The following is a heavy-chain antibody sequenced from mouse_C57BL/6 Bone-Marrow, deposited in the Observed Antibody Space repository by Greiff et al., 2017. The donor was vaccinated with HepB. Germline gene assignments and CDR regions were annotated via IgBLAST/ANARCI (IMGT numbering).Heavy chain of an antibody. D-gene: IGHD2-4*01. V-gene: IGHV8-8*01. CDR3: ARSYDYDGVDY. CDR1: GFSLSTFGMG. CDR2: IWWDDDK. Sequence: QVTLKVSGPGILQPSQTLSLSCSFSGFSLSTFGMGVGWIRQPSGMGLVWLAHIWWDDDKYYNPVLKSRRTISKDTSKNQVFLKIANVDTADTVTYYCARSYDYDGVDYWGQGTTLTVSS. J-gene: IGHJ2*01.